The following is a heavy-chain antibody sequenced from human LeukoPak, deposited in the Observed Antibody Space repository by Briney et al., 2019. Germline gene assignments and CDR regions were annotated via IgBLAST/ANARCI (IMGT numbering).Heavy chain of an antibody. CDR3: ASGVCSGGSCYAGD. V-gene: IGHV1-69*06. CDR2: IIPIFGTA. J-gene: IGHJ4*02. D-gene: IGHD2-15*01. CDR1: GGTFSSYA. Sequence: ASVKVSCKASGGTFSSYAISWVRQAPGQGLEWMGGIIPIFGTANYAQKFQGRVTITADKSTSTVYMELSSLRSEDTAVYYCASGVCSGGSCYAGDWGQGTLVTVSS.